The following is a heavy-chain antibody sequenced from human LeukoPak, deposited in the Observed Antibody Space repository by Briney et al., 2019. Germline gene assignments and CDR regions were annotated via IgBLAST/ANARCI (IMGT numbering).Heavy chain of an antibody. Sequence: GGSLRLFCLTSGFTLSTNAMSWVRQAPGKGLECISGISGSGASTYYADSVKGRFTISRDDSRNTLYLQMNSLRGDDTAVYYCAKDVGKWESLHFFDYWGQGTLVTVSS. J-gene: IGHJ4*02. CDR2: ISGSGAST. CDR3: AKDVGKWESLHFFDY. D-gene: IGHD1-26*01. V-gene: IGHV3-23*01. CDR1: GFTLSTNA.